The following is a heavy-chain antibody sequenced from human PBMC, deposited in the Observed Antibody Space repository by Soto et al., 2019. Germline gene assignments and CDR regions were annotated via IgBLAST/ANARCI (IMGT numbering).Heavy chain of an antibody. Sequence: GGSLRLSCAASGFTFSSYGMHWVRQAPCKGLEWVAVIWYDGSNKYYADSVKGRFTISRDNSKNTLYLQMNSLRAEDTAVYYCARDRRDRGITMIVVVPDAFDIWGQGTMVTVSS. CDR1: GFTFSSYG. D-gene: IGHD3-22*01. CDR3: ARDRRDRGITMIVVVPDAFDI. CDR2: IWYDGSNK. J-gene: IGHJ3*02. V-gene: IGHV3-33*01.